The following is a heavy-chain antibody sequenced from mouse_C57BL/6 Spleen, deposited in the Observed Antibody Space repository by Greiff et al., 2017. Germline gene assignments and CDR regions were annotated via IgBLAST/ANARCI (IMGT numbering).Heavy chain of an antibody. CDR3: ARTHYYGSSYHYYAMDY. CDR1: GYSFTSYY. V-gene: IGHV1-66*01. Sequence: VKLVESGPELVKPGASVKISCKASGYSFTSYYIHWVKQRPGQGLEWIGWIYPGSGNTKYNEKFKGKATLTADTSSSTAYMQLSSLTSEDSAVYYCARTHYYGSSYHYYAMDYWGQGTSVTVSS. J-gene: IGHJ4*01. CDR2: IYPGSGNT. D-gene: IGHD1-1*01.